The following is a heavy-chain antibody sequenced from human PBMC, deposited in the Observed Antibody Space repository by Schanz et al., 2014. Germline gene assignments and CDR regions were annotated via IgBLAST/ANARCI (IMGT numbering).Heavy chain of an antibody. CDR3: ARDADYNPTSDFWYDAYDF. Sequence: VQLVESGGGLVKPGGSLRLSCAASGFTFNDYYMNWIRQAPGKGLEWVANIKEDGSKKYYVDSVKGRFTVSRDNAENSLYLHMRSLRVDDTAVYYCARDADYNPTSDFWYDAYDFWGQGTVVTVSS. J-gene: IGHJ3*01. V-gene: IGHV3-7*01. CDR1: GFTFNDYY. D-gene: IGHD1-1*01. CDR2: IKEDGSKK.